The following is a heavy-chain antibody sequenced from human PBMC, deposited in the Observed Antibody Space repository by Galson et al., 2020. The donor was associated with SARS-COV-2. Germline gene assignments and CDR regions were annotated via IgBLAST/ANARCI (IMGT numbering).Heavy chain of an antibody. D-gene: IGHD3-22*01. J-gene: IGHJ5*02. Sequence: ASVKVSCKASGYTFTSYDINWVRQATGQGLEWMGWMNPNSGNTGYAQKFQGRVTMTRNTSISTAYMELSSLRSEDTAVYYCARDSYDSSGFDWFDPWGQGTLVTVSS. CDR2: MNPNSGNT. CDR1: GYTFTSYD. V-gene: IGHV1-8*01. CDR3: ARDSYDSSGFDWFDP.